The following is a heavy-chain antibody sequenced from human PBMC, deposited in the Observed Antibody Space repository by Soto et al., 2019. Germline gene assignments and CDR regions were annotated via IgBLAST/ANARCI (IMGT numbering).Heavy chain of an antibody. V-gene: IGHV4-34*01. D-gene: IGHD6-19*01. CDR3: ARVYSSGWYNWFDP. CDR1: GGSFSGYY. CDR2: INHSGST. Sequence: TSETLSLTCAVYGGSFSGYYWSWIRQPPGKGLEWIGEINHSGSTNYNPSLKSRVTISVDTSKNQFSLKLSSVTAADTAVYYCARVYSSGWYNWFDPWGQGTLVTVSS. J-gene: IGHJ5*02.